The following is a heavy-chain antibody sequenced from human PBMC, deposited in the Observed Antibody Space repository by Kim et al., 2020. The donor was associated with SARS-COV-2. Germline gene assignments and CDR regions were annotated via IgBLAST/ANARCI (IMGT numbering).Heavy chain of an antibody. V-gene: IGHV3-15*01. D-gene: IGHD4-4*01. J-gene: IGHJ4*02. CDR1: GFIFTNAW. CDR2: IMSKTDGGAT. CDR3: ITRHSNLGGF. Sequence: GGSLRLSCAASGFIFTNAWMSWVRQAPGKGLEWVGRIMSKTDGGATDYAAPVKGRFTVSRDDSKNTVYLQMDSLKTEDTAVYYCITRHSNLGGFWGQGTVVTVSS.